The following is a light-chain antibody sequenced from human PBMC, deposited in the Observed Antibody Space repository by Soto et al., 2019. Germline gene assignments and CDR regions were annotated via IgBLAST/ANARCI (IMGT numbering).Light chain of an antibody. CDR1: QGIGFY. CDR2: AAS. V-gene: IGKV1-9*01. CDR3: HHVNSYPPFS. Sequence: IQLTQSPSSLSASVGDRVTITCRASQGIGFYLAWYQQKPGSAPQLLIYAASTLQSGVPSRFSGSGSGTNSTLTIGGLQRENFATYYCHHVNSYPPFSFGPGTTGDL. J-gene: IGKJ3*01.